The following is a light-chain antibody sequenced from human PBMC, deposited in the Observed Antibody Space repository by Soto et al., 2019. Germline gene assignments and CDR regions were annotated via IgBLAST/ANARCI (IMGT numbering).Light chain of an antibody. J-gene: IGLJ3*02. CDR3: SSFAGSNGAV. V-gene: IGLV2-8*01. Sequence: QSALTQPPSASGSPGQTVTISCTGTNNDIGGYTYVSWYQQHPGKAPKVIIYEINKRPSGVPDRFSGTKSGSTASLTVSGLQPEDEADYYCSSFAGSNGAVFGGGTKLT. CDR1: NNDIGGYTY. CDR2: EIN.